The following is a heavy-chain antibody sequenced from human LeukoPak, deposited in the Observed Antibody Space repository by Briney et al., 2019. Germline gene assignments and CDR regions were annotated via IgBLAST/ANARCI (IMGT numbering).Heavy chain of an antibody. J-gene: IGHJ4*02. D-gene: IGHD2-2*02. V-gene: IGHV1-69*13. CDR2: IIPIFGTA. Sequence: SVKGSCKASGGTFSSYAISWVRQAPGQGLEWMGGIIPIFGTANYAQKFQGRVTITADESTSTAYMELSSLRSEDTAVYYCARDTTCSSTSCYNYWGQGTLVTVSS. CDR3: ARDTTCSSTSCYNY. CDR1: GGTFSSYA.